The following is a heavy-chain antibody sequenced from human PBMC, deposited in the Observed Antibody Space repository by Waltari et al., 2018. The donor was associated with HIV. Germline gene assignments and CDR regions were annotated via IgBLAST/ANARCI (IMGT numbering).Heavy chain of an antibody. V-gene: IGHV1-2*02. CDR2: INHEKGGR. J-gene: IGHJ4*02. Sequence: QVQLVQSGAEVKKPGASVKISCKASGYTFTGYYMHWVRQAPGQGLEWMGWINHEKGGRKYEQKFQGRVTMTRYTAISTAYMELSRLRSDDTAVYYCARDICNGGSCYSYYFDYWGQGTLVTVSS. CDR1: GYTFTGYY. CDR3: ARDICNGGSCYSYYFDY. D-gene: IGHD2-15*01.